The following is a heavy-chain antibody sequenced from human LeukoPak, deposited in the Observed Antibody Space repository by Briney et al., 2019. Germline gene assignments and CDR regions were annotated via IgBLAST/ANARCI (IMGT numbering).Heavy chain of an antibody. D-gene: IGHD5-24*01. CDR1: GFTFSSYA. V-gene: IGHV3-23*01. J-gene: IGHJ4*02. CDR3: AKGRVDGYNLPIDY. CDR2: ISGSGGST. Sequence: PGGSLRLSCAASGFTFSSYAMSWVRQAPGKGLEWVSAISGSGGSTYYADSVKGRFTISRDNSKNTLYLQMNSLRAEDTAVYYCAKGRVDGYNLPIDYWGQGTLVTVSS.